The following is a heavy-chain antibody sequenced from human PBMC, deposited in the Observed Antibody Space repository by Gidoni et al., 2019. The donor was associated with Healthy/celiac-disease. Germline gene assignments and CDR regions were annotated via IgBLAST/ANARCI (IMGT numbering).Heavy chain of an antibody. V-gene: IGHV4-30-2*01. CDR3: ARSRPYYMTGETLYYFDY. Sequence: QLQLQESGSGLVKPSQTLSLTCAVSGGSIRSGGYSWSWIRQPPGKGLEWIGYIYHSGSTYYNPSLKSRVTISVDRSKNQFSLKLSSVTAADTAVYYCARSRPYYMTGETLYYFDYWGQGTLVTVSS. D-gene: IGHD1-20*01. CDR1: GGSIRSGGYS. CDR2: IYHSGST. J-gene: IGHJ4*02.